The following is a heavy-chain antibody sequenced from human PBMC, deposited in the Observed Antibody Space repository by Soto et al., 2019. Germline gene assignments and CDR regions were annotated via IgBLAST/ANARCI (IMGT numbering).Heavy chain of an antibody. CDR1: GYSFTSYW. J-gene: IGHJ3*02. CDR2: IYPGDSDT. V-gene: IGHV5-51*01. CDR3: ARHAYDSSGINAFDI. Sequence: PGESLKISCKGSGYSFTSYWIGWVRQMPGKGLEWMGIIYPGDSDTRYSPSFQGQVTISADKSISTAYLQWSSLKAPDTAMYYCARHAYDSSGINAFDIWGQGTMVTVSS. D-gene: IGHD3-22*01.